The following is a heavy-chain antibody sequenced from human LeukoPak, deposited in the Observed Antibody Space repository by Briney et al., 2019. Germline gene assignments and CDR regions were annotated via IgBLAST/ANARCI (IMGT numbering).Heavy chain of an antibody. V-gene: IGHV3-20*04. D-gene: IGHD5-12*01. CDR3: AKSIVATISYDY. Sequence: PGGSLRLSCAASGFTFDDYGMSWVRQAPGKGLEWVSGINWNGGSTGYADSVKGRFTISRDNAKNSLYLQMNSLGAEDTAVYYCAKSIVATISYDYWGQGTLVTVSS. CDR2: INWNGGST. CDR1: GFTFDDYG. J-gene: IGHJ4*02.